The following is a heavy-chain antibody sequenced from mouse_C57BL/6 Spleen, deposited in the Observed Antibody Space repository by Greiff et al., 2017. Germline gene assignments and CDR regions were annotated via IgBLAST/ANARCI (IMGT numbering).Heavy chain of an antibody. CDR3: AREGGWFFDY. Sequence: EVKLMESEGGLVQPGSSMKLSCTASGFTFSDYYMAWVRQVPEKGLEWVANINYDGSSTYYLDSLKSRFIISRDNAKNILYLQMSSLKSEDTATYYCAREGGWFFDYWGQGTTLTVSS. CDR1: GFTFSDYY. V-gene: IGHV5-16*01. CDR2: INYDGSST. J-gene: IGHJ2*01. D-gene: IGHD2-3*01.